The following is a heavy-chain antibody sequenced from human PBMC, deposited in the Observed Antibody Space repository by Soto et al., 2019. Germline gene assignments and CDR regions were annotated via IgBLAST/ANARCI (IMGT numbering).Heavy chain of an antibody. J-gene: IGHJ6*02. CDR1: GFNLNTYW. CDR3: GRVPLGGNYANGVDV. V-gene: IGHV3-7*03. Sequence: GGSLRLSCAASGFNLNTYWMYWVRQAPGKGLEWVANIKTDGSRKHYVDSVRGRFIISRDNAKNSLFLQMNSLRADDTALYYCGRVPLGGNYANGVDVWGQGTTVTVSS. CDR2: IKTDGSRK. D-gene: IGHD4-4*01.